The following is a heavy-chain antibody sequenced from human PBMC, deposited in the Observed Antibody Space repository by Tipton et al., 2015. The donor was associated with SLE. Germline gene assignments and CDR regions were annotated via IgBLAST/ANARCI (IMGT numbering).Heavy chain of an antibody. V-gene: IGHV4-59*08. Sequence: LRLSCTVAGGSISSYYWGWIRQSPGKGLEWIGYIYYSGSANYNPPLKSRFTISVDTSKNQFSLKLSSLTAADTAVYYCARLGGSYSLAYWGQGTLVTVSS. J-gene: IGHJ4*02. D-gene: IGHD1-26*01. CDR3: ARLGGSYSLAY. CDR2: IYYSGSA. CDR1: GGSISSYY.